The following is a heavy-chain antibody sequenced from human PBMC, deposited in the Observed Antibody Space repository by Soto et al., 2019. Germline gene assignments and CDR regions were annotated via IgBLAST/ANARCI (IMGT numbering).Heavy chain of an antibody. D-gene: IGHD2-8*02. CDR1: GLTFGSYG. V-gene: IGHV3-30*18. Sequence: WGCMRVSCAACGLTFGSYGMHWVRQAPGKAREWVAVTSYDGSNKYYADSVRGRFAISRDNSSNMLYLQMNSLGVEDTAVFYGENSRNVVYADNAYWGQGTRVTV. CDR3: ENSRNVVYADNAY. CDR2: TSYDGSNK. J-gene: IGHJ4*02.